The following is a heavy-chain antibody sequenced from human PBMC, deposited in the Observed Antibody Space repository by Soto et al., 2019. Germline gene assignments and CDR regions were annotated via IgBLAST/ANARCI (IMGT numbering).Heavy chain of an antibody. J-gene: IGHJ4*02. V-gene: IGHV3-30*18. CDR2: ISYDGSNK. Sequence: QVQLVESGGGVVQPGRSLRLSCAASRFTFSNYGMHWVRQPPGKGLEGVAVISYDGSNKYYADSVKGRFTITRDNSKNTLCLQMNSLRAEDRAVYYWVKGGYHYFDYWGQGTLVTVSA. D-gene: IGHD5-12*01. CDR3: VKGGYHYFDY. CDR1: RFTFSNYG.